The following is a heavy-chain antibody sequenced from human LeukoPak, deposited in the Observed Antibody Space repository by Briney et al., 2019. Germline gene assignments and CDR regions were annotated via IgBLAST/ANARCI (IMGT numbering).Heavy chain of an antibody. D-gene: IGHD3-3*01. Sequence: PSETLSLTCTVSGGSISSYYWSWLRQPPGKGREWIGYIYYSGSTNYNPSLKSRVTISVDTSKNQFSLKLSSVTAADTAVYYCARGRYYALNFDYWGQGTLVTASS. CDR3: ARGRYYALNFDY. CDR1: GGSISSYY. V-gene: IGHV4-59*01. CDR2: IYYSGST. J-gene: IGHJ4*02.